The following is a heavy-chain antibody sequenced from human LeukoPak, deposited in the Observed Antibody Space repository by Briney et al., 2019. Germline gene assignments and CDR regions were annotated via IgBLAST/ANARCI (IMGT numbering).Heavy chain of an antibody. CDR1: GFTFSSYA. D-gene: IGHD3-22*01. J-gene: IGHJ4*02. Sequence: GGSLRLSCAASGFTFSSYAMHWVRQAPGKGLEWVAVISYDGSNKYYADSVKGRFTISRDNSKNTLYLQMNSLRAEDTAVYYCARDHNYYDSSGLFDYWGQGTLVTVSS. V-gene: IGHV3-30-3*01. CDR3: ARDHNYYDSSGLFDY. CDR2: ISYDGSNK.